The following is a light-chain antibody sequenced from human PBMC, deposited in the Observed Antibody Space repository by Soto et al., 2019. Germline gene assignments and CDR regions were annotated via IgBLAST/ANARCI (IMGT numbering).Light chain of an antibody. Sequence: EFVLTQSRITLSLSHGERATLSCRARQSVSSYLAWYQQKPGQAPRLLIYDVSNRATGIPARFSGSGSGTDFTLTISSLEPEDFAVYYCQQRNYWQVTFGQGTRLEIK. J-gene: IGKJ5*01. CDR3: QQRNYWQVT. V-gene: IGKV3-11*01. CDR1: QSVSSY. CDR2: DVS.